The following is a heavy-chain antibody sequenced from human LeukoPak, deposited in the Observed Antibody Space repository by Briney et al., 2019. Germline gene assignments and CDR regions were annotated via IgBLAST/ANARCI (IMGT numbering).Heavy chain of an antibody. CDR1: GDSVSSNSAA. CDR2: TYYRSKWYN. D-gene: IGHD6-19*01. Sequence: SQTLSLTCAISGDSVSSNSAAWNWIRQSPSRGLEWLGRTYYRSKWYNDYAVSVKSRITINPDTSKNQFSLQLNSVTPEDTAVYYCARDLVAGPFYYYYYMDVWGKGTTVTISS. J-gene: IGHJ6*03. V-gene: IGHV6-1*01. CDR3: ARDLVAGPFYYYYYMDV.